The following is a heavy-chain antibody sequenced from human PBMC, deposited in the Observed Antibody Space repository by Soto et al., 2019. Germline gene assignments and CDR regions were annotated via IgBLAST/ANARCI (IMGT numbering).Heavy chain of an antibody. D-gene: IGHD2-2*02. CDR1: GGSISSYY. CDR2: IYYSGST. J-gene: IGHJ4*02. V-gene: IGHV4-59*01. Sequence: SETLSLTCTVSGGSISSYYWCWIRQPPGKGLEWIGYIYYSGSTNYNPSLKSRVTISVDTSKNQFSLKLSSVTAADTAVYYCARACRSTSCYTGGYYFDFSGQGTVVSVSS. CDR3: ARACRSTSCYTGGYYFDF.